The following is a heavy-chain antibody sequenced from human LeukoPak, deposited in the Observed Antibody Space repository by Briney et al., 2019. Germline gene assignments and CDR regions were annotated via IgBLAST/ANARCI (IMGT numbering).Heavy chain of an antibody. CDR2: IYSGGST. J-gene: IGHJ4*02. D-gene: IGHD6-19*01. Sequence: GGSLRLSCAASGFTVSSNYMSWVRQAPGKGLEWVSAIYSGGSTYYADSVKGRFTISRDNSKNTLYLQMNSLRAEDAAVYYCASGSGWYEAYYFDYWGQGTLVTVSS. CDR3: ASGSGWYEAYYFDY. V-gene: IGHV3-66*01. CDR1: GFTVSSNY.